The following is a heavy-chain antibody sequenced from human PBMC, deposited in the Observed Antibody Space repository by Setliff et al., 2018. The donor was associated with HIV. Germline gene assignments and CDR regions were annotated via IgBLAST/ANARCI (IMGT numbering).Heavy chain of an antibody. Sequence: SETLSLTCAVYGGSASGYYWTWMRHLPGRGLQWIGEINHSGSTTYNPSLKSRVKISVDMSKNQFSLNMTSVTAADTAVYYCATKRVVRGRPFDSWGQGTLVTVSS. V-gene: IGHV4-34*01. CDR1: GGSASGYY. D-gene: IGHD3-10*01. CDR2: INHSGST. CDR3: ATKRVVRGRPFDS. J-gene: IGHJ4*02.